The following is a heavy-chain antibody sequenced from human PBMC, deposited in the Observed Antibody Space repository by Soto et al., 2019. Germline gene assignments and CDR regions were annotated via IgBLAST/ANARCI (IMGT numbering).Heavy chain of an antibody. V-gene: IGHV1-18*01. J-gene: IGHJ3*02. CDR1: GYTFTSYG. Sequence: ASVKVSCKASGYTFTSYGISWVRQSPGQGLEWMGWISAYNGNTNYAQKLQGRVTMTTDTSTSTAYMELRSLRSDDTAVYYCARLGYSYGHDAFDIWGQGTMVTVSS. D-gene: IGHD5-18*01. CDR2: ISAYNGNT. CDR3: ARLGYSYGHDAFDI.